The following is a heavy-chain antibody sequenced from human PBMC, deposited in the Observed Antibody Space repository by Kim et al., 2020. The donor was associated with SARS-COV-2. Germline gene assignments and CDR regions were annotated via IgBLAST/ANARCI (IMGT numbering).Heavy chain of an antibody. V-gene: IGHV4-4*02. D-gene: IGHD2-21*02. J-gene: IGHJ6*02. Sequence: SRVTISVDKSKNQFSLKLSSVTAADTAVYYCARDIIVVVTAIRYYYGMDVWGQGTTVTVSS. CDR3: ARDIIVVVTAIRYYYGMDV.